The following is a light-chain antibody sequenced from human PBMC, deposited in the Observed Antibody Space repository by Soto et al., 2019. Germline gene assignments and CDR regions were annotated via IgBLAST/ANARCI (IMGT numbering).Light chain of an antibody. V-gene: IGLV2-14*01. CDR3: SSYTTSSTVGVV. J-gene: IGLJ2*01. CDR1: SSDIGGYNY. CDR2: EVS. Sequence: QPVLTQPASVSGSPGQSITLSCTGTSSDIGGYNYVSWYQQHPGKAPKLMIYEVSNRPSGVSNRFSGSKSGNTASLTISGLQADDEGDYYCSSYTTSSTVGVVFGGGTKLTVL.